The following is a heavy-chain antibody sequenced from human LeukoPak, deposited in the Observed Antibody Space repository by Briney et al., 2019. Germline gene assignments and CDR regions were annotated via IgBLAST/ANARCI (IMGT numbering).Heavy chain of an antibody. CDR1: GFTFSNAW. CDR3: ARAPRRFRGIIITPLYYFDY. V-gene: IGHV3-15*07. CDR2: IKSKTDGGTT. J-gene: IGHJ4*02. D-gene: IGHD3-10*01. Sequence: GGSLRLSCAASGFTFSNAWMNWVRQAPGKGLEWVGRIKSKTDGGTTDYAAPVKGRFTISRDDSKNTLYLQMNSLKTEDTAVYYCARAPRRFRGIIITPLYYFDYWGQGTLVIVSS.